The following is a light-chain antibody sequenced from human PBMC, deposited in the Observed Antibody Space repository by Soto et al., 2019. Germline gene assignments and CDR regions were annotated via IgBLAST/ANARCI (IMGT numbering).Light chain of an antibody. CDR1: QIVSSSY. J-gene: IGKJ1*01. V-gene: IGKV3-20*01. CDR3: QQQGSRPRT. CDR2: GAS. Sequence: DNGFTQWPGTVSWARGERSMLSCGASQIVSSSYLAWYQQRPGPAPRRFIYGASCRATGHPDRFSDGGCGRDFAVTFGRLDVGVFALEYCQQQGSRPRTFGQGTKVDIK.